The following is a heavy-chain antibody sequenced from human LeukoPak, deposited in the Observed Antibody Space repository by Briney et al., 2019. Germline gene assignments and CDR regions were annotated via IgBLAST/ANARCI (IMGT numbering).Heavy chain of an antibody. CDR1: GYTFTNYY. V-gene: IGHV1-46*01. CDR3: ARHFVNYYDTSGTALDL. Sequence: GASVKVSCKASGYTFTNYYIHWVRQAPGQGPEWMGIIHPRGGSARYAQRFQGRVSMTRYTSTSTVYMELSRLRSEDTAVYYCARHFVNYYDTSGTALDLWGQGTMVTV. CDR2: IHPRGGSA. D-gene: IGHD3-22*01. J-gene: IGHJ3*01.